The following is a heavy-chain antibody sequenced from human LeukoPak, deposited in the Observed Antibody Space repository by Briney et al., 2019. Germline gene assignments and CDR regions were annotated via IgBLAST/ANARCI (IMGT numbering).Heavy chain of an antibody. CDR3: ARQTVDNAFDI. D-gene: IGHD5-12*01. Sequence: GESLKISCKGSGYRFTTYWIGWVRQMPGKGLEWMGIIYPGDSDTRYSPSFQGQVTISADKSITTAYLQWNSLKASDTAMYYCARQTVDNAFDIWGRGTMVTVSS. V-gene: IGHV5-51*01. CDR2: IYPGDSDT. J-gene: IGHJ3*02. CDR1: GYRFTTYW.